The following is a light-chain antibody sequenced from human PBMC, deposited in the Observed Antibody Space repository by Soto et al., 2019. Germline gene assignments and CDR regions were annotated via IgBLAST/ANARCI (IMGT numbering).Light chain of an antibody. CDR3: CSYAPGATLI. J-gene: IGLJ2*01. CDR2: EVT. V-gene: IGLV2-23*02. Sequence: QSALTQPASVSGSPGQSITISCTGTSSDVGNYDLVSWYQQHPGKAPKLLISEVTKRPSGVSNRFSGSKSDTTASLTISGLQDEDEAHYYCCSYAPGATLIFGGGTKVTVL. CDR1: SSDVGNYDL.